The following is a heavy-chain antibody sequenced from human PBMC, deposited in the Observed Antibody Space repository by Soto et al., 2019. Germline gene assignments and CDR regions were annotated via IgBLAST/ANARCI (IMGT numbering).Heavy chain of an antibody. CDR2: ISGSGDET. J-gene: IGHJ4*02. Sequence: EEQLLVSGGGLVQPGGSLRLSCAGSGFTFSSYAMSWVRQAPGKGLEWVSSISGSGDETHYADSVKGRLTISRDNSENTVYLQMSSLRAEDTAIYYCARAPTIFGVVIRSYYFDYWGQGTLVTVSS. V-gene: IGHV3-23*01. CDR1: GFTFSSYA. D-gene: IGHD3-3*01. CDR3: ARAPTIFGVVIRSYYFDY.